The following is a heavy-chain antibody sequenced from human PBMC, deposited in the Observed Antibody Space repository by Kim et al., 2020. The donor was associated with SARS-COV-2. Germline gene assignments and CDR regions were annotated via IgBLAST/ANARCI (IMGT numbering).Heavy chain of an antibody. CDR1: GYTFTSYG. V-gene: IGHV1-18*01. D-gene: IGHD2-2*03. CDR2: ISAYNGNT. Sequence: ASVKVSCKASGYTFTSYGISWVRQAPGQGLEWMGWISAYNGNTNYAQKLQGRVTITTDTSTSTAYMELRSLRSDDTAVYYCARVDIVVVPAAPSPDYYYYYGMDVWGQGTTVTLSS. J-gene: IGHJ6*02. CDR3: ARVDIVVVPAAPSPDYYYYYGMDV.